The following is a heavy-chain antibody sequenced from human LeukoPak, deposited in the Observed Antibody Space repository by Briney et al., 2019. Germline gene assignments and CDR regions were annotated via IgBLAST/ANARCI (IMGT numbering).Heavy chain of an antibody. Sequence: PSETLSLTCTVSGGSISSDSYYWGWIRQPPGKGLEWIGSIYYSGTTYYNPSLKSRVTISVDTSKNQISLKLRSVTAADTTAYYCARHRKFSSGFSDYFGYWGQGTLVTVSS. CDR3: ARHRKFSSGFSDYFGY. CDR2: IYYSGTT. D-gene: IGHD3-3*01. CDR1: GGSISSDSYY. J-gene: IGHJ4*02. V-gene: IGHV4-39*01.